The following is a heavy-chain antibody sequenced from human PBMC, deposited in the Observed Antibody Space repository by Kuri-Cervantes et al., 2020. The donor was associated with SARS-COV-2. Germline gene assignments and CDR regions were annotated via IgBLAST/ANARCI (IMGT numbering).Heavy chain of an antibody. D-gene: IGHD6-13*01. Sequence: GGPLRLSCAASGFTFSSYAMHWVRQAPGKGLEWVAVISYDGSNKYYADSVKGRFTISRDNSKNTLYLQMNSLRAEDTAVYYCARDYSSSWYKTFDYWGQGTLVTVSS. CDR1: GFTFSSYA. V-gene: IGHV3-30-3*01. CDR3: ARDYSSSWYKTFDY. J-gene: IGHJ4*02. CDR2: ISYDGSNK.